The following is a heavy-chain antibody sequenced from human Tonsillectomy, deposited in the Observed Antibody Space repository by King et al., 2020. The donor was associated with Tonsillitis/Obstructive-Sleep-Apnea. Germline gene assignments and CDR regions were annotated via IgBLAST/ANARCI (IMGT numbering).Heavy chain of an antibody. D-gene: IGHD6-13*01. V-gene: IGHV5-51*03. CDR2: IYPDDSDT. Sequence: VQLVESGAEVKKPGESLKISCKGSGYSFSTYWIGWVRQMPGKGLEWMEIIYPDDSDTRYSPSFQGQVTISADKSISTAYLKWSSLKASNTAMSYCARPLDRSTWYYFDYWGQGTLVTVSS. CDR1: GYSFSTYW. J-gene: IGHJ4*02. CDR3: ARPLDRSTWYYFDY.